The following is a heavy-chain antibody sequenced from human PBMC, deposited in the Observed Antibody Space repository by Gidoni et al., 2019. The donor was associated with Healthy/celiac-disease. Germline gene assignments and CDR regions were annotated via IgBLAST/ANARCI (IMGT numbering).Heavy chain of an antibody. D-gene: IGHD6-13*01. CDR2: SSWNSGSI. J-gene: IGHJ4*02. Sequence: EVQLVESGGGLVQPGRSLRLSCAASGFPFDDYAMHWVRQAPGKGLGWVSGSSWNSGSIGYADSVKGRFTISRDNAKNSLYLQMNSLRAEDTALYYCAKVGVAAAARGYFDYWGQGTLVTVSS. CDR1: GFPFDDYA. CDR3: AKVGVAAAARGYFDY. V-gene: IGHV3-9*01.